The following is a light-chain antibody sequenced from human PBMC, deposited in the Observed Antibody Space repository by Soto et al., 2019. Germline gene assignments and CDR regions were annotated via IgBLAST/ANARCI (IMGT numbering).Light chain of an antibody. Sequence: EIVLTQSPGTLSLSPGEGATLSCRASQSISSNFLAWYQQKRGQAPRLLIHGASNRATGIPDRFSGSGSGTDFTLTITRLEPEEFAVYYCQQYGGSPRTFGQGTKVDIK. CDR2: GAS. V-gene: IGKV3-20*01. CDR3: QQYGGSPRT. J-gene: IGKJ1*01. CDR1: QSISSNF.